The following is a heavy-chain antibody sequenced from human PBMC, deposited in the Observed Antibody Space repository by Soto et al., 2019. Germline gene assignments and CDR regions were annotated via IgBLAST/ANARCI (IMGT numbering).Heavy chain of an antibody. V-gene: IGHV3-23*01. D-gene: IGHD3-10*01. CDR3: AKQRADYGSGADTFYFAS. CDR2: LSGSGGTT. J-gene: IGHJ4*02. Sequence: GGSLRLSCTVSGVTFSNYAMNWVRQAPGKGLEWVSSLSGSGGTTYYADSVKGRFIISRDNSKNTLYLLMNSLRAEDTALYYCAKQRADYGSGADTFYFASSGQGALVTGSS. CDR1: GVTFSNYA.